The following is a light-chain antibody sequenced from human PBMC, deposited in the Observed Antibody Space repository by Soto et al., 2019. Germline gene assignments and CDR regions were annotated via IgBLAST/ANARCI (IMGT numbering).Light chain of an antibody. CDR3: QQFGDSLT. CDR2: GAS. J-gene: IGKJ4*01. CDR1: QSLPSNS. Sequence: ETVLMQSPDTLSLSPGERVTLSCRASQSLPSNSLAWYQQKPGQPPRLLIYGASTRATGIPDRFSGSGSGTDFTLTVSRLEPEDFAVYYCQQFGDSLTFGGGTKVEI. V-gene: IGKV3-20*01.